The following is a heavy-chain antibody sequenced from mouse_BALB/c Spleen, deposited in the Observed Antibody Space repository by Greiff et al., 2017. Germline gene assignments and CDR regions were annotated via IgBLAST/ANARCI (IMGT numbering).Heavy chain of an antibody. Sequence: QVQLKQSGAELARPGASVKMSCKASGYTFPSYTMHWVKQRPGQGLEWIGYINPSSGYTNYNQKFKDKATLTADKSSSTADMQLSSLTSEDSAVYYCARNPFDYWGQGTTLTVAS. CDR2: INPSSGYT. CDR3: ARNPFDY. CDR1: GYTFPSYT. J-gene: IGHJ2*01. V-gene: IGHV1-4*01.